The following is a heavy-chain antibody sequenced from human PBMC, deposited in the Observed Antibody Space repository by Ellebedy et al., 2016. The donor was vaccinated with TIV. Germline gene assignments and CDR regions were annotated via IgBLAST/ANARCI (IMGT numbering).Heavy chain of an antibody. Sequence: LSLTCAASGFTVSDYYISWIRQAPGKGLEWVSYISNNNSGSAIYYADSVKGRFTISRDNAKNSVYLQMNSLRAEDTGVYYCARRVGFDHWGQGTLVTVSS. D-gene: IGHD1-26*01. V-gene: IGHV3-11*01. CDR3: ARRVGFDH. CDR2: ISNNNSGSAI. J-gene: IGHJ4*02. CDR1: GFTVSDYY.